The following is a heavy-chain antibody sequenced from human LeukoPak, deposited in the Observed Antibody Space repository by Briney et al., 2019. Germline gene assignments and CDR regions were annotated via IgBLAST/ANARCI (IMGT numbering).Heavy chain of an antibody. CDR2: ISAYNGSI. CDR1: GGTFSSYA. Sequence: GASVKVSCKASGGTFSSYAISWVRQAPGQGLEWMGWISAYNGSINYVQKFQGRVTMTTDISTSTAYMELRSLRSDDTAVFYCVRDLGVDTSMIFFDYWGQGTLVTVSS. V-gene: IGHV1-18*01. CDR3: VRDLGVDTSMIFFDY. J-gene: IGHJ4*02. D-gene: IGHD5-18*01.